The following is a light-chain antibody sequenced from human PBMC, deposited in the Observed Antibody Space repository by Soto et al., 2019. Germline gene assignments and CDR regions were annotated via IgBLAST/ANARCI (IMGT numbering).Light chain of an antibody. J-gene: IGKJ1*01. CDR1: QSVSTNF. Sequence: EIVLTQSPGTLSLSPGEGATLSCRASQSVSTNFFAWYQQKPGQALRLLIYGASSRATGIPDRFSGSGSGTDFTLTISRLEPEDFAVYYCQQYGSTSWTFGQGTKV. V-gene: IGKV3-20*01. CDR2: GAS. CDR3: QQYGSTSWT.